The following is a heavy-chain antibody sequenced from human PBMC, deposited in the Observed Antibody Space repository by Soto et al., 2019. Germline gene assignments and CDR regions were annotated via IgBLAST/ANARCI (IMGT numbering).Heavy chain of an antibody. D-gene: IGHD3-10*01. V-gene: IGHV3-33*01. CDR3: ARSENYYGSGSYYRNYYYYGMDV. CDR1: GFTFSSYG. CDR2: IWYDGSNK. J-gene: IGHJ6*02. Sequence: GGSLRLSCAASGFTFSSYGMHWVRQAPGKGLEWVAVIWYDGSNKYYADSVKGRFTISRDNSKNTLYLQMNSLRAEDTAVYYCARSENYYGSGSYYRNYYYYGMDVWGQGTTVTVSS.